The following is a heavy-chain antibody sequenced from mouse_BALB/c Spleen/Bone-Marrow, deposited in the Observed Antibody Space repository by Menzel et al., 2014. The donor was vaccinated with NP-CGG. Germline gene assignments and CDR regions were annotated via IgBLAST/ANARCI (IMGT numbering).Heavy chain of an antibody. CDR1: GYSITSGYS. CDR3: ARHDGYFDY. CDR2: IYYSGGS. J-gene: IGHJ2*01. V-gene: IGHV3-1*02. D-gene: IGHD2-3*01. Sequence: EVQLQQSGPDLVKPSQSLSLTCTVTGYSITSGYSWHWIRQFPGNKLERMGFIYYSGGSNYNPSLKSRVSISRDTSKNQFFLQLNSVTSEDAATYYCARHDGYFDYWGQGTTLTVSS.